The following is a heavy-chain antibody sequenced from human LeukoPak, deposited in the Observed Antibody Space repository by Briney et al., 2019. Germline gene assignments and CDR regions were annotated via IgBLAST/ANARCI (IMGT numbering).Heavy chain of an antibody. CDR1: GFTFSSYA. J-gene: IGHJ6*02. CDR2: ISYDGSNK. Sequence: PGGSLRLSCAASGFTFSSYAMHWVRQAPGKGLEWVAIISYDGSNKYYADSVKGRFTISRDNSKNTLYLQMNSLRAEDTAVYYCARDPQNYYYYGMDVWGQGTTVTVSS. CDR3: ARDPQNYYYYGMDV. V-gene: IGHV3-30*04.